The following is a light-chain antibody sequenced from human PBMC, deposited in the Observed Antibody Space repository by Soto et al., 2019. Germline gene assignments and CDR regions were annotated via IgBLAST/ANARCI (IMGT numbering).Light chain of an antibody. CDR3: QQYDTHSRT. CDR2: DAS. CDR1: QSINTW. Sequence: DIQMTQSPSTLSASVGDRVTVTCRASQSINTWLAWYQQKPGKAPKLLIYDASSLQSGVPSRFTGRGSGTEFTLTISSLQPDDFATYYCQQYDTHSRTFGQVTKVDIK. V-gene: IGKV1-5*01. J-gene: IGKJ1*01.